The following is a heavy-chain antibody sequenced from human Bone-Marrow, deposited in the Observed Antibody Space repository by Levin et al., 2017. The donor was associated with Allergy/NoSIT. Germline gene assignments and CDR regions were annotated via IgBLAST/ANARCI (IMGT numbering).Heavy chain of an antibody. CDR1: GFTFGDYA. CDR2: LRSKAYGGTT. V-gene: IGHV3-49*04. Sequence: GGSLRLSCTASGFTFGDYAVSWVRQAPGKGLEWVGFLRSKAYGGTTEYAASVKDRFTISRDDSKSIAYLQMNSLKIEDTAVYYCTRLVPYLDYWGQGTLVTVSS. J-gene: IGHJ4*02. D-gene: IGHD2-2*01. CDR3: TRLVPYLDY.